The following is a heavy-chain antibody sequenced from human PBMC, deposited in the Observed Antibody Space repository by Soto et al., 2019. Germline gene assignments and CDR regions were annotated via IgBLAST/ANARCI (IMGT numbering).Heavy chain of an antibody. CDR1: GYGFTTYG. CDR3: ARGRYGDY. V-gene: IGHV1-18*01. Sequence: XSVKVSCNGSGYGFTTYGITWVRQAPGQGLEWMAWISAHNGNTNYAQKLQGRVTVTRDTSTSTAYMELRSLRSDDTAVYYCARGRYGDYWGQGALVTVSS. J-gene: IGHJ4*02. D-gene: IGHD1-1*01. CDR2: ISAHNGNT.